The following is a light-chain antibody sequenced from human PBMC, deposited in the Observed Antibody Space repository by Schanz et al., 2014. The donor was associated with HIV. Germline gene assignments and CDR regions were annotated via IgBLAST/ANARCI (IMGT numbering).Light chain of an antibody. CDR1: QSVSAGY. J-gene: IGKJ1*01. CDR3: QQYGSSSWT. V-gene: IGKV3-20*01. Sequence: EIVVTQAPGTLSLSPGGRATLSCRASQSVSAGYLAWYQQKPGQAPRLLIYGASTRATGIPDRFSGSGSGTDFTLTISRLEPEDFAVYYCQQYGSSSWTFGQGTKVDLK. CDR2: GAS.